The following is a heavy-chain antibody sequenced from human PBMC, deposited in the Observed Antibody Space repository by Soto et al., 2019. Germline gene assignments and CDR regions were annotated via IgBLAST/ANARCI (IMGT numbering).Heavy chain of an antibody. V-gene: IGHV1-69*13. CDR2: IIPFFGTA. CDR1: GGTFSTFG. J-gene: IGHJ4*02. D-gene: IGHD3-16*01. CDR3: ARTAPMDAGDKYYYDF. Sequence: GASVKVSCKTSGGTFSTFGISWVRQAPGQGLEWMGGIIPFFGTAEYSQKFEDRITITADESMNTVYMDLRSLTSEDTAIYYCARTAPMDAGDKYYYDFWGQGALVTVSS.